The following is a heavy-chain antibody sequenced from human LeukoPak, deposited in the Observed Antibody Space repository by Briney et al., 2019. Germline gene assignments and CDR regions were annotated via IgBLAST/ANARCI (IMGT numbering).Heavy chain of an antibody. Sequence: SVNVSFKASGGTFIIYAISWVRQAPGQGLEWMGGIIPIFGTANYAQKFQGRVTITADESTSTAYMELSSLRSEDTAVYYCATGSYFDYWGQGTLVTVSS. J-gene: IGHJ4*02. CDR3: ATGSYFDY. CDR1: GGTFIIYA. V-gene: IGHV1-69*13. CDR2: IIPIFGTA. D-gene: IGHD3-10*01.